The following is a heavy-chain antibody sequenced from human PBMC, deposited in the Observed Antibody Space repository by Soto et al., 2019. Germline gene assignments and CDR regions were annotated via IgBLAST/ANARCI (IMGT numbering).Heavy chain of an antibody. CDR3: ARVGVGLAAPRVWPY. CDR2: INPYNGNT. Sequence: SVKVSCKASGYTFTSYGISWVRQAPGQGLEWMAWINPYNGNTKYAEKFLGRVTVTTDTSTATAYMEVRSLTSDDTAVFYCARVGVGLAAPRVWPYWGQGTPVTV. D-gene: IGHD6-13*01. CDR1: GYTFTSYG. J-gene: IGHJ4*02. V-gene: IGHV1-18*01.